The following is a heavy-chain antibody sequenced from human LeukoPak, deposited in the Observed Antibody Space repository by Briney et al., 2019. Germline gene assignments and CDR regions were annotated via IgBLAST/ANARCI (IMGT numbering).Heavy chain of an antibody. D-gene: IGHD3-9*01. V-gene: IGHV3-21*01. J-gene: IGHJ4*01. Sequence: GGSLRLSCAAPGFTFSSYSMNWVRQAPGKGLEWVSSISSSSSYIYYADSVKGRFTISRDNAKNSLYLQMNSLRAEDTAVYYCARDLKDDILTGYYSGWGHGTLVNVSS. CDR2: ISSSSSYI. CDR1: GFTFSSYS. CDR3: ARDLKDDILTGYYSG.